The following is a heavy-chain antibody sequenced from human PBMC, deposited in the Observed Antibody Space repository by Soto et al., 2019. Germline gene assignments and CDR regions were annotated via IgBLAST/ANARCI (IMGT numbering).Heavy chain of an antibody. D-gene: IGHD2-2*01. CDR3: ARESCSTSRPMDV. CDR2: IYYSGST. CDR1: GDSISSGGYY. Sequence: PSETLSLTCTVSGDSISSGGYYWAWIRQHPGKGLEWIGYIYYSGSTYYNPSLKSRVSISVDTSKNQFSLKLSSVTAADTAVYYCARESCSTSRPMDVWGQGTTVTVSS. J-gene: IGHJ6*02. V-gene: IGHV4-31*03.